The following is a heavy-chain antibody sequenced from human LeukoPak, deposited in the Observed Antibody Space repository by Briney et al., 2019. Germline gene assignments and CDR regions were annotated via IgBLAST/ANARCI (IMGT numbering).Heavy chain of an antibody. J-gene: IGHJ4*02. CDR1: GYTFTGYY. V-gene: IGHV1-2*02. CDR2: INPNSDGT. Sequence: ASVKVSCKASGYTFTGYYMHWVRQAPGQGLEWMGWINPNSDGTNYAQKFQGRVTMTRDTSISTAYMELSRLRSDDTAVYYCARLKDIVVVPAANVGFDYWGQGTLVTVSS. CDR3: ARLKDIVVVPAANVGFDY. D-gene: IGHD2-2*01.